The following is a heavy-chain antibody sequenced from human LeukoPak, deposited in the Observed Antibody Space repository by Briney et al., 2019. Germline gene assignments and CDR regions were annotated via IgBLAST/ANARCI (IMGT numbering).Heavy chain of an antibody. J-gene: IGHJ5*02. CDR2: ISSSSSTI. V-gene: IGHV3-48*02. CDR1: GFTFSGYS. Sequence: PGGSLRLSCAASGFTFSGYSMNWVRQAPGKGLEWVSYISSSSSTIYYADSVKGRFTISRDSAKNSLYLQMNSLRDEDTAVYYCARDRAARLAIERNWFDPWGQGTLVTVSS. D-gene: IGHD6-6*01. CDR3: ARDRAARLAIERNWFDP.